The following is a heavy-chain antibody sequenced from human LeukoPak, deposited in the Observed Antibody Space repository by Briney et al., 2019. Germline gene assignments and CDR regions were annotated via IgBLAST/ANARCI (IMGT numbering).Heavy chain of an antibody. CDR2: VNLHGTR. CDR1: GYEIGSNHH. CDR3: ARVVSQAAPDWYMDV. Sequence: PSETPSLPRDGSGYEIGSNHHWGWIRPPPRRGLQWIGHVNLHGTRAYNASLRGRVTISIEASKNRFFLRLTSVTGADAAIYFCARVVSQAAPDWYMDVWGGGTVVIVSS. D-gene: IGHD2-21*01. J-gene: IGHJ2*01. V-gene: IGHV4-38-2*01.